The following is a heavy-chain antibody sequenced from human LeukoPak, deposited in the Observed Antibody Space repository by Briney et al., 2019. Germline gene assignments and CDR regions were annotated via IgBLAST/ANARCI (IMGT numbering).Heavy chain of an antibody. Sequence: GSLTLSCAASGFTFSSYWMSWARQAPSKGLEWVANIKQDGSEKYYVDPVKGRFTISRDNAKNSLYLQMNSLRAEDTAVYYCAKASMVRGVSTFDYWVQGTLVTVSS. CDR1: GFTFSSYW. V-gene: IGHV3-7*03. D-gene: IGHD3-10*01. J-gene: IGHJ4*02. CDR3: AKASMVRGVSTFDY. CDR2: IKQDGSEK.